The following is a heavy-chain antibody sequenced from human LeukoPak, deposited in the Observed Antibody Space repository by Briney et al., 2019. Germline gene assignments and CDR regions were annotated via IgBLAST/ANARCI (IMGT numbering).Heavy chain of an antibody. D-gene: IGHD4-17*01. CDR1: GGSISSSSYY. CDR3: AREVDYGDSLLRGEVDY. CDR2: IYYSGST. J-gene: IGHJ4*02. Sequence: MPSETLSLTCTVSGGSISSSSYYWGWIRQPPGKGLEWIGSIYYSGSTYYNPSLKSRVTISVDTSKNQFSLKLSSVTAADTAVNYCAREVDYGDSLLRGEVDYWGQGTLVTSPQ. V-gene: IGHV4-39*07.